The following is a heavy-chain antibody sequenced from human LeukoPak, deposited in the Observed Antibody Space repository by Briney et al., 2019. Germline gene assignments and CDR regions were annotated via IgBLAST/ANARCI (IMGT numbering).Heavy chain of an antibody. CDR3: ARGATVTTVAFDI. D-gene: IGHD4-17*01. CDR1: GGSISSYY. CDR2: IYYSGST. Sequence: PSETLSLTCTVAGGSISSYYWSWIRQPPGKGLEWIGYIYYSGSTNYNPSLKSRVTTSVDTSKKQFSLKLSSVTAADTAVYYCARGATVTTVAFDIWGQGTMVTVSS. V-gene: IGHV4-59*08. J-gene: IGHJ3*02.